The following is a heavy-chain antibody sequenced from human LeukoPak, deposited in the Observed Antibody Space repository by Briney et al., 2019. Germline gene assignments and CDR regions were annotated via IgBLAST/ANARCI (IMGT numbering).Heavy chain of an antibody. V-gene: IGHV4-34*01. J-gene: IGHJ4*02. D-gene: IGHD4-17*01. CDR3: ARVFTVTTGEDY. Sequence: SETLSLTCAVYGVSFSGYYWSWLRQPPGKGXXXIGEINHSGSTNYNPSLKSRVTISVDTSKNQFSLKLSSVTAADTAVYYCARVFTVTTGEDYWGQGTLVTVSS. CDR1: GVSFSGYY. CDR2: INHSGST.